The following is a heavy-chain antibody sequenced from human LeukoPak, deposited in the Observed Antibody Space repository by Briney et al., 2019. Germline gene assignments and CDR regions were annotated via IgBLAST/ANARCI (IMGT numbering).Heavy chain of an antibody. V-gene: IGHV3-23*01. CDR2: ISGSGGNT. D-gene: IGHD3-16*02. CDR3: AKTVSGSHSYQGGDY. J-gene: IGHJ4*02. Sequence: PGGSLRLSCAASGFTFSSYAMSWVRQAPGKGLEWVSAISGSGGNTYYADSVKGRFTMSRDNFKNTLYLQMNSLRAEDTAVYFCAKTVSGSHSYQGGDYWGQGTLVTVST. CDR1: GFTFSSYA.